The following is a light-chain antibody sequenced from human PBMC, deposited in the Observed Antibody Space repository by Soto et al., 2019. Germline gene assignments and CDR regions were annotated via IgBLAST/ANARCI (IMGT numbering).Light chain of an antibody. J-gene: IGKJ1*01. CDR3: QQYNNWPWT. V-gene: IGKV3-15*01. Sequence: EIVMTQSPATLSVSPGERATLSCRASQSVSSNLAWYQQKPGQAPRLLIYGASTRATGIPARFSGSVSGTEFTLTISSMQSEDFAVYYCQQYNNWPWTFGPGTKVEIK. CDR2: GAS. CDR1: QSVSSN.